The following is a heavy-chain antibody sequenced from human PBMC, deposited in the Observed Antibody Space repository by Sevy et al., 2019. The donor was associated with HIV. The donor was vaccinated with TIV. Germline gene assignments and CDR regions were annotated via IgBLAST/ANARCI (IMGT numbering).Heavy chain of an antibody. V-gene: IGHV1-46*01. CDR1: GDTFTNNY. Sequence: ASVKVSCKASGDTFTNNYIHWVRQAPGQGLEWMGMVDPSAGNTTYAQKFQGRVTMTRDTSTSILYMDLGSLRSEDTAVYYCVRADPDQHFDSWGQRTLVTVSS. CDR3: VRADPDQHFDS. J-gene: IGHJ4*02. CDR2: VDPSAGNT.